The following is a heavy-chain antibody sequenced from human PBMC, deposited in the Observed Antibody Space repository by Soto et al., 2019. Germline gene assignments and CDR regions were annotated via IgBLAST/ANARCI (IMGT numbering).Heavy chain of an antibody. J-gene: IGHJ4*02. CDR2: ISSSSSYI. Sequence: LRLSCAASGFTFSSYSMNWVRQAPGKGLEWVSSISSSSSYIYYADSVKGRFTISRDNAKNSLYLQMNSLRAEDTAVYYCARVNYDILTGYYNGDYFDYWGQGTLVTVSS. CDR1: GFTFSSYS. D-gene: IGHD3-9*01. CDR3: ARVNYDILTGYYNGDYFDY. V-gene: IGHV3-21*01.